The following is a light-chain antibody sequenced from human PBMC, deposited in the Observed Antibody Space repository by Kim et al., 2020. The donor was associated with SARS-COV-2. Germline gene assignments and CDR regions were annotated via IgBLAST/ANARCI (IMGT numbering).Light chain of an antibody. CDR2: DVT. CDR3: SSFTSSTTWV. J-gene: IGLJ3*02. Sequence: GQSITSSCTGTSSDVGGYNFVSWYQQHPGKVPKLMIYDVTKRPSGVSNRFSGSKSANTASLTISGLQAEDEADYYCSSFTSSTTWVFGGGTQLTVL. CDR1: SSDVGGYNF. V-gene: IGLV2-14*03.